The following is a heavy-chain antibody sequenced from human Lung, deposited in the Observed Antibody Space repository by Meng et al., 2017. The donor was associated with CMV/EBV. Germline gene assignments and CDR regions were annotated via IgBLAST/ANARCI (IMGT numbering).Heavy chain of an antibody. D-gene: IGHD3-22*01. V-gene: IGHV1-69*05. J-gene: IGHJ1*01. Sequence: SXXVSXKAPRGTFRSYSINWVRQAPGQGLEWMAGIIPMSGTANYAQKFQGRVAITMDESTSTAYMELSSLRSEDTAVYYCARGESSGYNSAEYFHDWGQGALVTVSS. CDR1: RGTFRSYS. CDR3: ARGESSGYNSAEYFHD. CDR2: IIPMSGTA.